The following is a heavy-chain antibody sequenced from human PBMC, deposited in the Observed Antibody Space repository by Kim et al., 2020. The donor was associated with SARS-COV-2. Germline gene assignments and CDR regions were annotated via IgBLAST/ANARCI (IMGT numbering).Heavy chain of an antibody. Sequence: SQTLSLTCAISGDRVSSNSAAWNWIRQSPSRGLEWLGRTYYRSKWYNDYAVSVKSRITINPDTSKNQFSLQLNSVTPEDTAVYYCAREVLLWFGASGPTPALEDAFDIWGQGTMVTVSS. D-gene: IGHD3-10*01. CDR3: AREVLLWFGASGPTPALEDAFDI. J-gene: IGHJ3*02. CDR2: TYYRSKWYN. CDR1: GDRVSSNSAA. V-gene: IGHV6-1*01.